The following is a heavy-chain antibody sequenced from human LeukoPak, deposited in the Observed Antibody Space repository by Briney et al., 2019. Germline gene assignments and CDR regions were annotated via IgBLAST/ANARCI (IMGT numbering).Heavy chain of an antibody. CDR2: IYSGGST. Sequence: GGSLRLSCAASGFTVSSNYMSWVRQAPGKGPEWVSVIYSGGSTYYADSVKGRFTISRDNSKNTLYLQMNSLRAEDTAVYYCARRQGLKYYFDYWGQGTLVTVSS. CDR1: GFTVSSNY. V-gene: IGHV3-53*01. J-gene: IGHJ4*02. CDR3: ARRQGLKYYFDY.